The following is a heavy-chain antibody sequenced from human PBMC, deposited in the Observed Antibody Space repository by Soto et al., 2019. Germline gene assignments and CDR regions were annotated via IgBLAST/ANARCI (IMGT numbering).Heavy chain of an antibody. CDR3: ARDLYGSGSNADFDY. CDR2: IIPIFGTA. Sequence: ASVKVSCKASGGTFSSYAISWVRQAPGQGLEWMGGIIPIFGTANYAQKFQGRVTITADESTSTAYMELSSLRSEDTAVYYCARDLYGSGSNADFDYWGQGTLVTVSS. J-gene: IGHJ4*02. D-gene: IGHD3-10*01. V-gene: IGHV1-69*13. CDR1: GGTFSSYA.